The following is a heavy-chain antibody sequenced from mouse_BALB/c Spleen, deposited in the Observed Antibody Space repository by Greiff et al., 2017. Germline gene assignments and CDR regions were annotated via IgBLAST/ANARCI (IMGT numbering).Heavy chain of an antibody. D-gene: IGHD2-4*01. CDR1: GYTFTSYW. CDR2: IYPGNSDT. V-gene: IGHV1-5*01. J-gene: IGHJ3*01. CDR3: TRSIYDYDGAWFAY. Sequence: EVQLQQSGTVLARPGASVKMSCKASGYTFTSYWMHWVKQRPGQGLEWIGAIYPGNSDTSYNQKFKGKAKLTAVTSTSTAYMELSSLTNEDSAVYYCTRSIYDYDGAWFAYWGQGTLVTVSA.